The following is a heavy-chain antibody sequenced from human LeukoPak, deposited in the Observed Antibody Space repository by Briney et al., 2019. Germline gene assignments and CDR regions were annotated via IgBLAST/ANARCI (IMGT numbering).Heavy chain of an antibody. CDR3: ARRRGPTYYYGSGNNWFDP. Sequence: PSETLSLTCTVSGGSISSYYWSWIRQPAGKGLEWIGRIYTSGSTNYNPSLKSRVTMSVDTSKNQFSLKLSSVTAADTAVYYCARRRGPTYYYGSGNNWFDPWGQGTLVTVSS. CDR2: IYTSGST. V-gene: IGHV4-4*07. CDR1: GGSISSYY. D-gene: IGHD3-10*01. J-gene: IGHJ5*02.